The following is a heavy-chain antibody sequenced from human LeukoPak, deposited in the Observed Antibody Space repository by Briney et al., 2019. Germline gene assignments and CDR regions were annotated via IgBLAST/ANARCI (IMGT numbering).Heavy chain of an antibody. CDR2: ISYDGSNK. CDR1: GFIFSNYG. CDR3: AKVLLWFGESEDAFDI. V-gene: IGHV3-30*18. Sequence: QPGGSLRLSCAASGFIFSNYGMHWVRQAPGKGLEWVAVISYDGSNKYYADSVKGRFTTSRDNSKNTLYLQMNSLRAEDTAVYYCAKVLLWFGESEDAFDIWGQGTMVTVSS. D-gene: IGHD3-10*01. J-gene: IGHJ3*02.